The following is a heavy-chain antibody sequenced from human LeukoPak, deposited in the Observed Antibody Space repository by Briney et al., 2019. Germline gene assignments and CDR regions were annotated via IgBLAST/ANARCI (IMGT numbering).Heavy chain of an antibody. CDR1: GGSISSGSYY. CDR3: ARGIWFGELLGNWFDP. V-gene: IGHV4-61*02. CDR2: IYTSGST. Sequence: SETLSLTCTVSGGSISSGSYYWSWIRQPAGEGLEWIGRIYTSGSTNYNPSLKSRVAISVDTSKNQFSLKLSSATAADTAVYYCARGIWFGELLGNWFDPWGQGTLVTVSS. J-gene: IGHJ5*02. D-gene: IGHD3-10*01.